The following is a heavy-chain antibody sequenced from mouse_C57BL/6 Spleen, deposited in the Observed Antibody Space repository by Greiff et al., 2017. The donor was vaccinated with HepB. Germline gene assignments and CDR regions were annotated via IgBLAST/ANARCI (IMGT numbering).Heavy chain of an antibody. CDR2: IDPSDSYT. CDR1: GYTFTSYW. J-gene: IGHJ2*01. Sequence: QVQLQQPGAELVRPGTSVKLSCKASGYTFTSYWMHWVKQRPGQGLEWIGVIDPSDSYTNYNQKFKGKATLTVDTSSSTAYMQLSSLTSEDSAVYYCAREGLLGLDYWGQGTTLTVSS. CDR3: AREGLLGLDY. D-gene: IGHD4-1*01. V-gene: IGHV1-59*01.